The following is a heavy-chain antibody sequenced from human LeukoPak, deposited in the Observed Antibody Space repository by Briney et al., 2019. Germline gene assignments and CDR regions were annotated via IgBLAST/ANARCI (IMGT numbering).Heavy chain of an antibody. Sequence: SETLSLTCTVSVASISSIIYYWGWIRHPPGKGLKWIGSIYYSGSTYYNPSLKSRVTISVDTSKNQFSLKLNSVTAADTAVYYCARDHSSSSEDYWGQGTLVTVSS. CDR1: VASISSIIYY. D-gene: IGHD6-13*01. J-gene: IGHJ4*02. CDR2: IYYSGST. V-gene: IGHV4-39*07. CDR3: ARDHSSSSEDY.